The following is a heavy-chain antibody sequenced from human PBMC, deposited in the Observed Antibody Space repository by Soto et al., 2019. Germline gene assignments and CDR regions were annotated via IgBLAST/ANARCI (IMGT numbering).Heavy chain of an antibody. CDR1: GGSISSYY. CDR3: GWVLYYYDSSGYYHRQYYFDY. CDR2: IYYSGST. V-gene: IGHV4-59*01. Sequence: SETLSLTCTVSGGSISSYYWSWIRQPPGKGLEWIGYIYYSGSTNYNPSLKSRVTISVDTSKNQISLKLSSVTAADTAVYYCGWVLYYYDSSGYYHRQYYFDYWGQGTLVTVSS. D-gene: IGHD3-22*01. J-gene: IGHJ4*02.